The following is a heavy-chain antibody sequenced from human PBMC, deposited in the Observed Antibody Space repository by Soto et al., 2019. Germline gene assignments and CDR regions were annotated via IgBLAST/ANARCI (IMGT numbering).Heavy chain of an antibody. CDR1: GYSFTSYW. J-gene: IGHJ6*02. CDR3: ARTAAAGKYYYGMDF. D-gene: IGHD6-13*01. Sequence: GESLKISCKGSGYSFTSYWIGWVRQMPGKGLESMGIIYPGDSDTRYSPSFQGQVTISADKSISTAYLQWSSLKASDTAMYYCARTAAAGKYYYGMDFWGQGTTVIVSS. CDR2: IYPGDSDT. V-gene: IGHV5-51*01.